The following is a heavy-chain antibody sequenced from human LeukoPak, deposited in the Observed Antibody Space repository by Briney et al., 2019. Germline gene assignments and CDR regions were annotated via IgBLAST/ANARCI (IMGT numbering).Heavy chain of an antibody. CDR1: GFTLTTNG. J-gene: IGHJ4*02. Sequence: PGGSLRLSCAASGFTLTTNGIHWVRQAPGKGLEWVAVISYDGSEKYYADSVKGRFTVSNDNSKNTVYLQMIGLRIEDTAVYYCAKVADSGSYYNYFESWGPGTLVTVSS. D-gene: IGHD1-26*01. V-gene: IGHV3-30*18. CDR3: AKVADSGSYYNYFES. CDR2: ISYDGSEK.